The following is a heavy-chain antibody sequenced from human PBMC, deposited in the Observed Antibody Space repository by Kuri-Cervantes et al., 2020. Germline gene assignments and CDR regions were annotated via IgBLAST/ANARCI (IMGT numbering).Heavy chain of an antibody. J-gene: IGHJ5*02. CDR1: GFTFSSYW. CDR3: ASGGYCSSTSCYNWFDP. V-gene: IGHV3-74*01. D-gene: IGHD2-2*01. CDR2: INSDGSST. Sequence: LSPTCAASGFTFSSYWMHWVRQAPGKGLVWVSRINSDGSSTSYADSVKGRFTISRDNAKNTLYLQMNSLRAEDTAVYYCASGGYCSSTSCYNWFDPWGQGTLVTVSS.